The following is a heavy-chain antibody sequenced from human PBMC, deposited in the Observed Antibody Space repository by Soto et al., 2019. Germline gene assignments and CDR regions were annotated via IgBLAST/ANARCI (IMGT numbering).Heavy chain of an antibody. CDR1: GFTFSSYG. V-gene: IGHV3-33*01. J-gene: IGHJ4*02. Sequence: QVQLVESGGGVVQPGRSLRLSCAASGFTFSSYGMHWVRQAPGKGLEWVAVIWYDGSNKYYADSVKGRFTISRDNSKNTLYLQMNSLRAEDTAVYYCARDSIRLSGSYYVLDYWGQGTLVTVSS. CDR2: IWYDGSNK. CDR3: ARDSIRLSGSYYVLDY. D-gene: IGHD1-26*01.